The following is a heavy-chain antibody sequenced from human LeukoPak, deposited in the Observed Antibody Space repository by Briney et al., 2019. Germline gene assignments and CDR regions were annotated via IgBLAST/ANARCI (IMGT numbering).Heavy chain of an antibody. D-gene: IGHD2-2*01. J-gene: IGHJ4*02. Sequence: ASVKVSCKASGYTFTSYGISWVRQAPGQGLEWMGWISAYNGNTNYAQKLQGRVTMTTDTSTSTAYMELRSLRSDDTAVYYCARALGYCSSTSCYFSDYWGQGTLVTVSS. CDR2: ISAYNGNT. V-gene: IGHV1-18*01. CDR1: GYTFTSYG. CDR3: ARALGYCSSTSCYFSDY.